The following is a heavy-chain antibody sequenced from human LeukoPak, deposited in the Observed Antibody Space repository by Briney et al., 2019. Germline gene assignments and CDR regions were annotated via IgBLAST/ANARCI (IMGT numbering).Heavy chain of an antibody. D-gene: IGHD3-22*01. Sequence: GGSLRLSCSASGFTFSSYSMNWVRQAPGKGLEWVSYIDSTGTIIYYADSVKGRFTISRDNARNSLYLQMNSLRAEDTAVYYCARGGYDSSGYPDAFDIWGQGTMVTVSS. V-gene: IGHV3-48*01. CDR3: ARGGYDSSGYPDAFDI. J-gene: IGHJ3*02. CDR2: IDSTGTII. CDR1: GFTFSSYS.